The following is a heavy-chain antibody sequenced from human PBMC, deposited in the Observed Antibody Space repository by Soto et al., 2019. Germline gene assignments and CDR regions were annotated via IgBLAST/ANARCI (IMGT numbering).Heavy chain of an antibody. Sequence: SETLSLTCAVYGGSFSGYYWSWIRQPPGKGLEWIGEINHSGSTNYNPSLKSRVTISVDTSKNQFSLKLSSVTAADTAVYYCARIGYYDSSRYWKGYYGMDVWGQGTKVTVYS. CDR1: GGSFSGYY. V-gene: IGHV4-34*01. J-gene: IGHJ6*02. CDR2: INHSGST. D-gene: IGHD3-22*01. CDR3: ARIGYYDSSRYWKGYYGMDV.